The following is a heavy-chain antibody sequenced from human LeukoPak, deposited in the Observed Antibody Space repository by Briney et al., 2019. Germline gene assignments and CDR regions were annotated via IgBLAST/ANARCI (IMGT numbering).Heavy chain of an antibody. CDR1: GFAFSDYN. Sequence: GGSLRLSCAASGFAFSDYNMTWIRQAPGEGLEWGSYIISGSTYTNYADAVKGRFIISRDKTKKSLYLHMSRLRAEDTAVYYCARVSSSSTNYFDSWGQGTLVTVSS. CDR3: ARVSSSSTNYFDS. D-gene: IGHD6-19*01. CDR2: IISGSTYT. J-gene: IGHJ4*02. V-gene: IGHV3-11*06.